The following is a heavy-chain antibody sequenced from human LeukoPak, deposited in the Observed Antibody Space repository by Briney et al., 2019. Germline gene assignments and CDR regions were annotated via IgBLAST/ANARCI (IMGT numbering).Heavy chain of an antibody. CDR2: INAGNGNT. V-gene: IGHV1-3*01. J-gene: IGHJ5*02. D-gene: IGHD3-3*01. Sequence: ASVKVSCKASGYTFTSYGISWVRQAPGQRLEWMGWINAGNGNTKYSQKFQGRVTITRDTSASTAYMELSSLRSEDTAVYYCARPYYDFWSGFGTYNWFDPWGQGTLVTVSS. CDR3: ARPYYDFWSGFGTYNWFDP. CDR1: GYTFTSYG.